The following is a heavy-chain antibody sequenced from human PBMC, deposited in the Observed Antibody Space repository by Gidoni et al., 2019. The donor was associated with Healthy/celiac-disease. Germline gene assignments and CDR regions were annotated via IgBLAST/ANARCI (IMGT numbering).Heavy chain of an antibody. V-gene: IGHV1-18*01. CDR2: ISAYNGNT. Sequence: QVQLVQSGAEVKKPGASVKVSCKASGYTFTRYGISWVRQAPGQGLEWMGWISAYNGNTNYAQKLQGRVTMTTDTSTSTAYMELRSLRSDDTAVYYCARDSGYCSSTSCRLDWFDPWGQGTLVTVSS. CDR3: ARDSGYCSSTSCRLDWFDP. D-gene: IGHD2-2*01. J-gene: IGHJ5*02. CDR1: GYTFTRYG.